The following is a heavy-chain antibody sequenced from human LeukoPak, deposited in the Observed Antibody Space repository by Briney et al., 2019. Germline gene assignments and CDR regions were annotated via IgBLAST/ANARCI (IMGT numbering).Heavy chain of an antibody. CDR2: IYYSGST. D-gene: IGHD2-2*01. J-gene: IGHJ4*02. V-gene: IGHV4-31*03. Sequence: SSQTLSLTCTVSGGSISSGGYYWSWIRQHPGKGLEWIGYIYYSGSTYYNPSLKSRVTISVDTSKNQFSLRLSSATAADTAVYYCARVRGYCSSTTCYYDYWGRGTLVTVSS. CDR1: GGSISSGGYY. CDR3: ARVRGYCSSTTCYYDY.